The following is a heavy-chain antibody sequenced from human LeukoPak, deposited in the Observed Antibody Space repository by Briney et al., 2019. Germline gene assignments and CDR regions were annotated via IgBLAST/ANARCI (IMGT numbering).Heavy chain of an antibody. V-gene: IGHV4-61*02. CDR1: GGSISGGSYY. D-gene: IGHD5-18*01. Sequence: SETLSLTCTVSGGSISGGSYYWDWIRQPAGKGLEWIGRIYTSGSTDYNPSLKSRVTVSVDTSKNQFSLKLRSVTAADTAVYYCARVVDTAILTLDAFNIWGQGTMVTVSS. J-gene: IGHJ3*02. CDR3: ARVVDTAILTLDAFNI. CDR2: IYTSGST.